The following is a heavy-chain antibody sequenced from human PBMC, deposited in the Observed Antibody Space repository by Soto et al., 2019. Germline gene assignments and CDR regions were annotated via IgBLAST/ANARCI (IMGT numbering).Heavy chain of an antibody. CDR2: ISDDGTSM. Sequence: PGGSLRLCCTGSGFTFREFEMSWVRRAPGKGLEWLSYISDDGTSMQYAESVKGRFTISRDNRKTSVYLQMSNLRGDDTAVYFCATTPGGVFYYAMDVWGQGVTVTVSS. V-gene: IGHV3-48*03. J-gene: IGHJ6*02. CDR3: ATTPGGVFYYAMDV. CDR1: GFTFREFE. D-gene: IGHD2-8*01.